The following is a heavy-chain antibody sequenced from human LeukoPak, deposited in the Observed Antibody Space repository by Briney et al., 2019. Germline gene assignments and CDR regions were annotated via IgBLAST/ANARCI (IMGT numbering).Heavy chain of an antibody. CDR3: ATSIGFGELPDY. D-gene: IGHD3-10*01. Sequence: ASVKVSCKASGYTFTTYDINWVRQATGQGLEWMAWMNPNNGYTGYAQKFQGRVTMTRNTSISTAYMELSSLRSEDTAVYYCATSIGFGELPDYWGQGTLVTVSS. V-gene: IGHV1-8*02. CDR2: MNPNNGYT. J-gene: IGHJ4*02. CDR1: GYTFTTYD.